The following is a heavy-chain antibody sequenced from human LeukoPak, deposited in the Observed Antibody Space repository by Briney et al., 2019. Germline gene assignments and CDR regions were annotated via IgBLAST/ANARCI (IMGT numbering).Heavy chain of an antibody. D-gene: IGHD2-2*03. V-gene: IGHV3-30*02. CDR2: IRSDGSIE. Sequence: PGGSLRLSCAASGFTFSSCGMNWVRQAPGKGLEWVAFIRSDGSIEYYADSVKGRFTISRDNSKNTLYLQMNSLRAEDTAVYYCAKRPSGYCGRTSCYLFDYWGQGTLVTVSS. CDR1: GFTFSSCG. CDR3: AKRPSGYCGRTSCYLFDY. J-gene: IGHJ4*02.